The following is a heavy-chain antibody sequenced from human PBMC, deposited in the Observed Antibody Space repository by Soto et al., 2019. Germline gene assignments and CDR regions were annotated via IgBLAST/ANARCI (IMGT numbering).Heavy chain of an antibody. J-gene: IGHJ3*02. Sequence: EVQLVESGGGLVQPGGSLRLSCAASGFTFSRSWMTWVRQAPGKGLEWVAHIKPDGSERDYVDSVKGRFTISRDNAKNSRYLQMNSLRVEDTAVYYWARDAGYKAFDIWGQGTMVTVSP. CDR1: GFTFSRSW. D-gene: IGHD1-1*01. CDR2: IKPDGSER. CDR3: ARDAGYKAFDI. V-gene: IGHV3-7*01.